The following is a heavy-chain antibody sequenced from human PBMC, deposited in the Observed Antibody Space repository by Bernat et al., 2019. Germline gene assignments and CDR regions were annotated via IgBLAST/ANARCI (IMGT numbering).Heavy chain of an antibody. J-gene: IGHJ4*02. CDR2: IYHSGST. V-gene: IGHV4-38-2*02. Sequence: QVQLQESGPGLVKPSETLSLTCAVSGYSISSGYYWGWIRQPPGKGLEWIGSIYHSGSTYYNPSLKSRVTISVDTSKNQFSLKLSSVTAADTAVYYCARDGLGEIAVASYWGQGTLVTVSS. CDR3: ARDGLGEIAVASY. CDR1: GYSISSGYY. D-gene: IGHD6-19*01.